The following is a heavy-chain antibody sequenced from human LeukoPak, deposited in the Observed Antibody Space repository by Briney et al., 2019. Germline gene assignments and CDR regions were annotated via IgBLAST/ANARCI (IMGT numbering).Heavy chain of an antibody. Sequence: GGSLRLSCAASGFTFSSYWMSWVRQAPGKGLEWVANIKQDGSEKYYVDSVKGRFTISRDNAKNSLYLQMNSLRAEDTAVYYCARSGFDRYYYYYYGTDVWGQGTTVTVSS. CDR3: ARSGFDRYYYYYYGTDV. D-gene: IGHD3-10*01. J-gene: IGHJ6*02. V-gene: IGHV3-7*01. CDR2: IKQDGSEK. CDR1: GFTFSSYW.